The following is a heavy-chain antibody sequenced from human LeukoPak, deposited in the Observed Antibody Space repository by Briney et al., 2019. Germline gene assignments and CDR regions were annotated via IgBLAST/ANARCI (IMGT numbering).Heavy chain of an antibody. CDR3: ARGPYGGAVAGTGTSYYYYYYMDV. Sequence: AESLSLSCAASGFTFSSYWMSWVRQAPGKGLEWVAYIKQHGSVEYYVDSVKGRFTISRDNAKNSLYLQMNSLRAEDTAVYYCARGPYGGAVAGTGTSYYYYYYMDVWGKGTTVTVSS. CDR1: GFTFSSYW. D-gene: IGHD6-19*01. V-gene: IGHV3-7*01. CDR2: IKQHGSVE. J-gene: IGHJ6*03.